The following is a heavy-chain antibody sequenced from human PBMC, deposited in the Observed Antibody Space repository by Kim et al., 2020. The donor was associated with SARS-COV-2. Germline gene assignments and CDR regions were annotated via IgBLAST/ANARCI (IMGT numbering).Heavy chain of an antibody. CDR1: GGTFSSYA. Sequence: SVKVSCKASGGTFSSYAISWVRQAPGQGLEWMGGIIPIFGTANYAQKFQGRVTITADESTSTAYMELSSLRSEDTAVYYCARSDVTMVRGPSDYYYYGMDVWGQGTTVTVSS. J-gene: IGHJ6*02. D-gene: IGHD3-10*01. CDR3: ARSDVTMVRGPSDYYYYGMDV. CDR2: IIPIFGTA. V-gene: IGHV1-69*13.